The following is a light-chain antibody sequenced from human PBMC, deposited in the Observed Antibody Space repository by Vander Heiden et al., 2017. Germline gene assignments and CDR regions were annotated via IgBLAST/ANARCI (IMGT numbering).Light chain of an antibody. CDR1: SSDVGSYNL. CDR3: CSYAGSSNWV. V-gene: IGLV2-23*01. J-gene: IGLJ3*02. Sequence: HSALTQSASVSGSPGTSLTISCTGTSSDVGSYNLVSWYQQHPGKAHKLMIYEGSKRPSGVSNRFSGSKSGNTASLTISGLQAEDEADYYCCSYAGSSNWVFGGGTKLTVL. CDR2: EGS.